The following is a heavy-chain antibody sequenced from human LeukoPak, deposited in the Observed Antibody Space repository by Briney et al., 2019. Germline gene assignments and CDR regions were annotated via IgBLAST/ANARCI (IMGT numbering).Heavy chain of an antibody. Sequence: ASVKVSCKASGYTFTSYYMHWVRQAPGQGLEWMGIINPSGGSTSYAQKFQGRLTLTRDTSTNTVYMEVSSLRSEDTAFYYCAREGPPGSHAYFFDFWGQGTLVTVSS. D-gene: IGHD3-10*01. CDR1: GYTFTSYY. CDR3: AREGPPGSHAYFFDF. CDR2: INPSGGST. J-gene: IGHJ4*02. V-gene: IGHV1-46*01.